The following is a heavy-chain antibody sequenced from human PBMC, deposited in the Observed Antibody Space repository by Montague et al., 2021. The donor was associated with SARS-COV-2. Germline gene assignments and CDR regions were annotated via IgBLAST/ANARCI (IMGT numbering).Heavy chain of an antibody. CDR3: ARAHSGSWAHLDN. D-gene: IGHD5-12*01. CDR2: IYTSGTT. J-gene: IGHJ4*02. V-gene: IGHV4-61*02. CDR1: GGSISSSSYY. Sequence: TRSLTCTVSGGSISSSSYYWSWIRQPAGKGLEWIGRIYTSGTTDYSFSLKSRVTISVDTSKNQFSLKLTSVTAADTAVYYCARAHSGSWAHLDNWGQGSLVTGSS.